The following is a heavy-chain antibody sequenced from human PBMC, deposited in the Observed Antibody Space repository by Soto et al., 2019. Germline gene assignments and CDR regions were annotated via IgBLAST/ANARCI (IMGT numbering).Heavy chain of an antibody. CDR3: ARDDGLAYCGGDCYS. J-gene: IGHJ4*02. CDR2: IIPILCIA. CDR1: GGTFSSYT. D-gene: IGHD2-21*02. V-gene: IGHV1-69*02. Sequence: QVQLVQSGAEVKKPGSSVKVSCTASGGTFSSYTISWVRQAPGQGLAWMGRIIPILCIANYAQKFQGRVTIPADKSTSTAYMELSSLRSEDTAVYYCARDDGLAYCGGDCYSWGQGTLVTVSS.